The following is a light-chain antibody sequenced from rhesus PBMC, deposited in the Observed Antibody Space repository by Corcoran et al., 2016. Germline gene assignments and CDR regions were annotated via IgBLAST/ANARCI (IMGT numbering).Light chain of an antibody. J-gene: IGLJ1*01. CDR2: EVT. CDR1: RFDIGGYNY. CDR3: SSYGGSHTYL. V-gene: IGLV2-32*02. Sequence: QAALTQPRSVSGSPGQSVTISCTGTRFDIGGYNYVSWYQPHPNPAPNLLIYEVTKRPSGVSDLFYGSKSGDTASLTISGIQAEDEAEYYCSSYGGSHTYLFGGGTRLTV.